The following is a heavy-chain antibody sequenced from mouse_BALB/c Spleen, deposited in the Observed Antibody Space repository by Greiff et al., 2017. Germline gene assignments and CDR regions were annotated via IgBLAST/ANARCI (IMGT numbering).Heavy chain of an antibody. D-gene: IGHD2-14*01. V-gene: IGHV1S81*02. Sequence: QVQLQQSGAELVKPGASVKLSCKASGYTFTSYYMYWVKQRPGQGLEWIGEINPSNGGTNFNEKFKSKATLTVDKSSSTAYMQLSSLTSEDSAVYYCTRSGQYDECADWGQGTLVTVSA. J-gene: IGHJ3*01. CDR2: INPSNGGT. CDR1: GYTFTSYY. CDR3: TRSGQYDECAD.